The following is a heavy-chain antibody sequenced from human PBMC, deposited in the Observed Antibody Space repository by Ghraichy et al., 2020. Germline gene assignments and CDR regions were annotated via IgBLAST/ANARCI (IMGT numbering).Heavy chain of an antibody. CDR1: GGSFSGYY. J-gene: IGHJ4*02. D-gene: IGHD3-9*01. Sequence: SQTLSLTCAVYGGSFSGYYWSWIRQPPGKGLEWIGEINHSGSTNYNPSLKSRVTISVDTSKNQFSLKLSSVTAADTAVYYCARGPTYYDILTPQRAPDYWGQGTLVTVSS. V-gene: IGHV4-34*01. CDR3: ARGPTYYDILTPQRAPDY. CDR2: INHSGST.